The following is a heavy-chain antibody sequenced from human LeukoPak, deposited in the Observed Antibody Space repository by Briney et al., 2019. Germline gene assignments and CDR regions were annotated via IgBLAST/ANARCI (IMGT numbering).Heavy chain of an antibody. CDR1: GFTFSSYS. CDR3: ASATGGYYYGSGSYYNEGAY. Sequence: GGSLRLSCAASGFTFSSYSMNWVRQAPGKGLEWVSSISSSSSYIYYADSVKGRFTISRDNAKNSLYLQMNSLRAEDTAVYYCASATGGYYYGSGSYYNEGAYWGQGTLVTVSS. D-gene: IGHD3-10*01. CDR2: ISSSSSYI. J-gene: IGHJ4*02. V-gene: IGHV3-21*04.